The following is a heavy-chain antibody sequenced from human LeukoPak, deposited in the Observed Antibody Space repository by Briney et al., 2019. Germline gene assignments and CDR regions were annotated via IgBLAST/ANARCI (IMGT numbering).Heavy chain of an antibody. V-gene: IGHV3-33*01. CDR1: GFTFSSYG. CDR2: IWYDGSNK. Sequence: AGGSLRLSCAASGFTFSSYGMHWVRQAPGKGLEWVAVIWYDGSNKYYADSVKGRFTISRDNSKNTLYLQMNSLKTEDTAVYYCTTDSYYDSSGYYRYYYYGMDVWGQGTTVTVSS. J-gene: IGHJ6*02. D-gene: IGHD3-22*01. CDR3: TTDSYYDSSGYYRYYYYGMDV.